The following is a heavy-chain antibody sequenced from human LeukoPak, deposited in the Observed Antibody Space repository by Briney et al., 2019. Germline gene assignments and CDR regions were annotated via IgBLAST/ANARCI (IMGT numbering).Heavy chain of an antibody. V-gene: IGHV4-61*02. J-gene: IGHJ5*02. D-gene: IGHD2-15*01. CDR3: ARVGEHCSGGSRYRNWFDP. Sequence: SETLSLTCTVSGGSLSSGCYHWIWLRQPAGQGLVGIGCHCTSGRPNYTLPLKCRVPISVDTSQNQFSLKLSSVNAADTAVYYCARVGEHCSGGSRYRNWFDPWGQGTLVTVSS. CDR1: GGSLSSGCYH. CDR2: HCTSGRP.